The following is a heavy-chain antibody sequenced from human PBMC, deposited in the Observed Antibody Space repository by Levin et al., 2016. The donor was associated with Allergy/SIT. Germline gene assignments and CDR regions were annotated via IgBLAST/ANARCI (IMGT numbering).Heavy chain of an antibody. Sequence: GESLKISCATSGFTFSSYSMNWVRQAPGKGLEWVSSISSSSSYIYYADSVKGRFTISRDNAKNSLYLQMNSLRAEDTAVYYCARAVFRKVGSNTDYYYYGMDVWGQGTTVTVSS. CDR2: ISSSSSYI. J-gene: IGHJ6*02. CDR3: ARAVFRKVGSNTDYYYYGMDV. V-gene: IGHV3-21*01. D-gene: IGHD2/OR15-2a*01. CDR1: GFTFSSYS.